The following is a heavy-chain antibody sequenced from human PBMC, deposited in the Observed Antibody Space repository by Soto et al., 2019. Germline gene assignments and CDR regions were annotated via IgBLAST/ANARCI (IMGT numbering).Heavy chain of an antibody. D-gene: IGHD1-1*01. CDR2: ISGSGGST. Sequence: EVQLLESGGGLVQPGGSLRLSCAASGFTISSYAMSWVRQAPGKGLEWVSAISGSGGSTYYADSVQGRFTISRDNSKNTLYLQMNSLRAEDTAVYYCAKAAVRAHYYYYMDVWGKGTTVTVSS. CDR1: GFTISSYA. V-gene: IGHV3-23*01. J-gene: IGHJ6*03. CDR3: AKAAVRAHYYYYMDV.